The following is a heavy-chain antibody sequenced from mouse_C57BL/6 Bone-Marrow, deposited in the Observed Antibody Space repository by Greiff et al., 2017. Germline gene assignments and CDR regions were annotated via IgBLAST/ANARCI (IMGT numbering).Heavy chain of an antibody. D-gene: IGHD3-1*01. CDR3: ARSSAYYYAMDY. CDR1: GYTFTDYY. J-gene: IGHJ4*01. Sequence: VQLQQSGPELVKPGASVKISCKASGYTFTDYYMNWVKQSHGKSLEWIGDINPNNGGTSYNQKFKGKATLTVDKSSSTAYMELRRLTSEDSAVYYCARSSAYYYAMDYWGQGTSVTVSS. CDR2: INPNNGGT. V-gene: IGHV1-26*01.